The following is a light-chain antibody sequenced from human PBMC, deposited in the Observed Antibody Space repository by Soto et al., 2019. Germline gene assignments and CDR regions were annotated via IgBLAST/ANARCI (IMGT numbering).Light chain of an antibody. Sequence: DIQMTQSPSSLSASVGDRVTITCWASQSITRFLNWYQQKPGKAPKLLIYAASSLQSGAPSRFSGSGSGTDFTLTISSLQPEDFATYYCQQNYSPPPITFGQGTRLEIK. CDR1: QSITRF. CDR2: AAS. CDR3: QQNYSPPPIT. V-gene: IGKV1-39*01. J-gene: IGKJ5*01.